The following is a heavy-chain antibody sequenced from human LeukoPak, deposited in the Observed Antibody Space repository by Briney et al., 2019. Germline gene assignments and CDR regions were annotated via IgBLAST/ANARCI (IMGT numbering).Heavy chain of an antibody. Sequence: SETLSLTCTVSGGSISSSSYYWGWIRQPPGKGLEWIGSIYYSGSTYYNPSLKSRVTISVDTSKNQFSLKLSSVTAADTAVYYCARHNGYDYVWGSYRLLDFDYWGQGTLVTVSS. V-gene: IGHV4-39*01. J-gene: IGHJ4*02. D-gene: IGHD3-16*02. CDR1: GGSISSSSYY. CDR2: IYYSGST. CDR3: ARHNGYDYVWGSYRLLDFDY.